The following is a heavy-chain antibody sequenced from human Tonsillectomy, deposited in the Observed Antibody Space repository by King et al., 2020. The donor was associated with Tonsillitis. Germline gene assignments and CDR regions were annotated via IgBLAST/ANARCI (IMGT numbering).Heavy chain of an antibody. CDR3: ARDLGYSVYDGAFNI. Sequence: LQLVQSGAEVKKPGASVKVSCKASGYTFTGYYIHWVRQAPGQGLEWMVCIHPNSGGTNYAQRFQGRVTMTRDTSIRIAYMELSRLRYDDTAVYYCARDLGYSVYDGAFNIWGQGKMVTVSS. V-gene: IGHV1-2*02. CDR1: GYTFTGYY. J-gene: IGHJ3*02. D-gene: IGHD5/OR15-5a*01. CDR2: IHPNSGGT.